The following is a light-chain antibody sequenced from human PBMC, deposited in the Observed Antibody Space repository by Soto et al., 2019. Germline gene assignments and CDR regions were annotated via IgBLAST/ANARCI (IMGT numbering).Light chain of an antibody. CDR2: WAS. CDR1: QMVFSSSTTTAY. Sequence: DFVMTQSPDSLAVALVDRANVHCKSLQMVFSSSTTTAYLAWFQQKPGQPPKLLIYWASTRKTGVPDRFSGSGSGTDFTLTITSLQAEDVAVYYCQKYHSDPITCGKGQRRAI. J-gene: IGKJ5*01. CDR3: QKYHSDPIT. V-gene: IGKV4-1*01.